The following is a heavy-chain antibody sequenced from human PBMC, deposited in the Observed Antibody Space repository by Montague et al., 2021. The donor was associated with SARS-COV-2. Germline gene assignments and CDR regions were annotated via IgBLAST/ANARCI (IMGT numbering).Heavy chain of an antibody. J-gene: IGHJ3*02. CDR2: IYYSGGT. V-gene: IGHV4-38-2*02. CDR3: AGSPPGIAAAGTVAAFDI. D-gene: IGHD6-13*01. Sequence: SETLSLTCTVSGYSISSGYYWGWIRQPPGKGLKWIGSIYYSGGTXXNPXXXSRVTISVDTSKNQFSLKLSSVTAADTAVYYCAGSPPGIAAAGTVAAFDIWGQGTMVTVSS. CDR1: GYSISSGYY.